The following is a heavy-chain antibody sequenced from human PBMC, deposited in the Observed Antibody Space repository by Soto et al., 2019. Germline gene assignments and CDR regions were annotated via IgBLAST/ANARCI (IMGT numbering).Heavy chain of an antibody. J-gene: IGHJ4*02. CDR1: GSSVSGGIYY. V-gene: IGHV4-61*01. CDR2: IYNSKTT. D-gene: IGHD4-17*01. CDR3: ARYRDYGDYGYFDS. Sequence: SETLSLTCTVSGSSVSGGIYYWTWIRQPPGKGLEWIGYIYNSKTTNYNASLRSRVTISVDTSKNQFSLRLTSVTAADTAVYYCARYRDYGDYGYFDSWGQGTLVTVSS.